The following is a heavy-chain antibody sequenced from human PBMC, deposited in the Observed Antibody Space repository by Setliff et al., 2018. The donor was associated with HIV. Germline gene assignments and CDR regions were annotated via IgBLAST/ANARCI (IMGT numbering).Heavy chain of an antibody. V-gene: IGHV4-59*11. D-gene: IGHD3-16*01. J-gene: IGHJ4*02. Sequence: PSETLSLTCTVSGASMSGHYWSWLWQPPGKTLEWIGYVYYTGTTNYNPFLQSRVTISPDTSKSQFSLKLTSATAADTAVYYCATYPRPPYDFEYWGQGNLVTVSS. CDR3: ATYPRPPYDFEY. CDR2: VYYTGTT. CDR1: GASMSGHY.